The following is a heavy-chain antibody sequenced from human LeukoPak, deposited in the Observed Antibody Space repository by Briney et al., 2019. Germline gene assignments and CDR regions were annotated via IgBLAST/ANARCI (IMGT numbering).Heavy chain of an antibody. CDR1: EFTFSSYA. Sequence: PGGSLRLSCAASEFTFSSYAMSWVRQAPGKGLEWVSAISGSGGSTYYADSVKGRFTISRDNSKNTLYLQMNSLRAEDTAVYYCAKSVQWLVLGDYFDYWGQGTLVTVSS. J-gene: IGHJ4*02. CDR3: AKSVQWLVLGDYFDY. CDR2: ISGSGGST. D-gene: IGHD6-19*01. V-gene: IGHV3-23*01.